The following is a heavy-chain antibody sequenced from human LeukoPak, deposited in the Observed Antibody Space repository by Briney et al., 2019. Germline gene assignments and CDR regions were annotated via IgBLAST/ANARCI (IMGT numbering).Heavy chain of an antibody. V-gene: IGHV4-4*07. Sequence: PSETLSLTCTVSGGSINDYYWNWIRQPAGKGLQWIGRINTSGKTDYDPSLMSRVTMLVDTSKSLFSLHLSSVTAADTAVYYCARDRYTAGRYGDQYFFDSWGRGTLVTVSA. D-gene: IGHD3-16*02. CDR2: INTSGKT. J-gene: IGHJ5*01. CDR3: ARDRYTAGRYGDQYFFDS. CDR1: GGSINDYY.